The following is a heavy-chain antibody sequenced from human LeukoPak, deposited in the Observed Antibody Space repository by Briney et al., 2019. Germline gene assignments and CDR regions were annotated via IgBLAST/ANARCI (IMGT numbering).Heavy chain of an antibody. Sequence: GGSLRLSCAASGFTFNTYAMHWVRQAPGKGLEWVAVLAYDGDNKFYADSARGRFTISRDNSKNTLYLQMNSLRAEDTAVYYCARDENWGSTHYWGQGTLVTVSS. D-gene: IGHD7-27*01. V-gene: IGHV3-30-3*01. CDR1: GFTFNTYA. J-gene: IGHJ4*02. CDR3: ARDENWGSTHY. CDR2: LAYDGDNK.